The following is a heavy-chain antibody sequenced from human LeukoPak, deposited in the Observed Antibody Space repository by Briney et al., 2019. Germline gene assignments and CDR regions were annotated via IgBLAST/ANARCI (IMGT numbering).Heavy chain of an antibody. J-gene: IGHJ4*02. CDR2: ISYDGSNK. CDR1: GFTFSTYA. Sequence: GGSLRLSCAASGFTFSTYAMHWVRQAPGKGLEWVALISYDGSNKYYADSVKGRFTVSRNNSKNTLSLQMNSLRAEDTAVYYCAREPSNTVVVSPTDYWGQGTLVTVSS. V-gene: IGHV3-30-3*01. D-gene: IGHD2-2*01. CDR3: AREPSNTVVVSPTDY.